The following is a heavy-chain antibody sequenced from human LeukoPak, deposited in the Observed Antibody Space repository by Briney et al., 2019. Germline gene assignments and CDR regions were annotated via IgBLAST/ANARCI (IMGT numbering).Heavy chain of an antibody. Sequence: GGSLRLSCAASGFTFSSYWMIWVRQAPGKGLEWVANIKQDGSDKNYVDSVKGRFTISRDNAKNLLYLQMSSLRAEDTAVYYCAREDWGPDYWGQGTLVTVSS. CDR2: IKQDGSDK. J-gene: IGHJ4*02. V-gene: IGHV3-7*01. D-gene: IGHD7-27*01. CDR3: AREDWGPDY. CDR1: GFTFSSYW.